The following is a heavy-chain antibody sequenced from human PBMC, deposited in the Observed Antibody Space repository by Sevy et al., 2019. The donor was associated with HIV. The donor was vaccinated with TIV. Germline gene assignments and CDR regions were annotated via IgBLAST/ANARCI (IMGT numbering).Heavy chain of an antibody. CDR3: ARDWGGYCSGGSCYPSPYYFDY. Sequence: ASVKVSCKASGYTFTSYAMNWVRQAPGQGLEWMGWINTNTGNPTYAQGFTGRFVFSLDTSVSTAYLQISSLKAEDTAEYYCARDWGGYCSGGSCYPSPYYFDYWGQGTLVTVSS. D-gene: IGHD2-15*01. CDR1: GYTFTSYA. CDR2: INTNTGNP. J-gene: IGHJ4*02. V-gene: IGHV7-4-1*02.